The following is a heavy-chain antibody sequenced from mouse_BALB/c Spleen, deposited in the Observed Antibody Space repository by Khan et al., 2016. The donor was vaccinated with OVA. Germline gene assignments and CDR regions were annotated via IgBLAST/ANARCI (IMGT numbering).Heavy chain of an antibody. J-gene: IGHJ2*01. CDR3: AEQRVCYFDA. CDR1: GFSLTSDG. V-gene: IGHV2-3*01. Sequence: QVQLQQSGPGLVAPSQSLSITCTVSGFSLTSDGVSWVRQPPGKGLEWLGVIWGDGSTNYHSALRSRLSITKDKSKSQVFLKLNSLQTDDTATYCCAEQRVCYFDAWGPGTTLTVSS. CDR2: IWGDGST.